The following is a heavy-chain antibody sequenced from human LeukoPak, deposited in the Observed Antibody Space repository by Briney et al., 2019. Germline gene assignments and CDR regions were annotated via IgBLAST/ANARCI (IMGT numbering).Heavy chain of an antibody. V-gene: IGHV3-23*01. J-gene: IGHJ4*02. CDR2: ISGSGGIT. D-gene: IGHD6-19*01. CDR1: GFTFSNYV. Sequence: GGSLRLSCAASGFTFSNYVMNWVRQAPGKGLEWVSGISGSGGITNYADSVKGRFTISRDNSKNTLYLQMNSLRAEDTAVYYCATLQAYSSGWFDYWGQGTLVTVSS. CDR3: ATLQAYSSGWFDY.